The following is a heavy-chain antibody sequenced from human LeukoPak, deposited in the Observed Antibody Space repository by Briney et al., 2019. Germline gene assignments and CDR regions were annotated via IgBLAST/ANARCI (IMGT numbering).Heavy chain of an antibody. J-gene: IGHJ6*04. D-gene: IGHD3-10*02. CDR3: AELGITMIGGV. V-gene: IGHV3-48*01. CDR2: ISRASSTI. CDR1: GFTFSNYS. Sequence: GGSLRLSCAASGFTFSNYSMNWVRQAPGKGLEWVSYISRASSTIYYADSVKGRFTISRDNAKNSLYLQVNSLRAEDTAVYYCAELGITMIGGVWGKGTTVTISS.